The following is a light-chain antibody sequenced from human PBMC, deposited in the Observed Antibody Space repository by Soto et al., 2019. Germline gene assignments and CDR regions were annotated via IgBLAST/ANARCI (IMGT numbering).Light chain of an antibody. Sequence: QSALTQPPSASGSPGQSVTISCTGTSSDVGGYNYVSWYQQHPGKAPKFLIFEVSRRPSGVPDRFPGSKSGNTASLTVSGRQADDEADYYCSSYAGSNNPVIFGGGTKLTVL. CDR1: SSDVGGYNY. V-gene: IGLV2-8*01. CDR2: EVS. CDR3: SSYAGSNNPVI. J-gene: IGLJ2*01.